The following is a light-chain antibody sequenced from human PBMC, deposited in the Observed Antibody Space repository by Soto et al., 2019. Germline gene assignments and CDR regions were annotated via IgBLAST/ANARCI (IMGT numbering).Light chain of an antibody. Sequence: EIVLTQSPVTLSLSPGERATLSCRASQSVNSFLAWYQQKPGQAPRLLIYDTSKRATGIPARFSGSGSRTDLTLASSGLEPEDFAIYYCQQRAKWPLTCGGGTNLGI. CDR1: QSVNSF. J-gene: IGKJ4*01. CDR3: QQRAKWPLT. CDR2: DTS. V-gene: IGKV3-11*01.